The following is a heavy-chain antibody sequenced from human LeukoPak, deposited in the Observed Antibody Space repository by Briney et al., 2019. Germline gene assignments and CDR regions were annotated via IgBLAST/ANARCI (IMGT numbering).Heavy chain of an antibody. D-gene: IGHD3-3*01. J-gene: IGHJ5*02. CDR3: ARGRVLRFLEWLLFTPYNWFDP. Sequence: ASVKVSCKASGYTFTSYDINWVRQATGQGLEWMGWMNPNSGNTGYAQKFQDRVTMTRNTSISTAYMELSSLRSEDTAVYCCARGRVLRFLEWLLFTPYNWFDPWGQGTLVTVSS. CDR1: GYTFTSYD. V-gene: IGHV1-8*01. CDR2: MNPNSGNT.